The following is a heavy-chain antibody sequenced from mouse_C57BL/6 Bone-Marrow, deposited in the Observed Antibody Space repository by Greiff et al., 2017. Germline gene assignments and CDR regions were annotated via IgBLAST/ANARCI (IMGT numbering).Heavy chain of an antibody. CDR1: GYTFTSYG. J-gene: IGHJ2*01. D-gene: IGHD1-1*01. Sequence: VQLQQSGAELARPGASVKLSCKASGYTFTSYGISWVKQRTGQGLEWIGEISPRSGNTYYNEKFKGKATLTADKSSSTAYMELRSLTSEDSAVYFCARGPDYGSSYAWFAYWGQGTTLTVSS. CDR2: ISPRSGNT. V-gene: IGHV1-81*01. CDR3: ARGPDYGSSYAWFAY.